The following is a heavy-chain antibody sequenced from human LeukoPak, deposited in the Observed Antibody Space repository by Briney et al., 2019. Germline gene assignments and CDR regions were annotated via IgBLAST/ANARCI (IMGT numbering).Heavy chain of an antibody. CDR2: ISGSGGST. CDR3: AKAPKLELGYCSGGSCYYFDY. V-gene: IGHV3-23*01. D-gene: IGHD2-15*01. J-gene: IGHJ4*02. Sequence: GGSLRLSCAAAGFTVVSYAMSWVRQAPGKGLEWVSAISGSGGSTYYADSVKGRFTISRDNSKNTLYLQMNSLRAEDTAVYYCAKAPKLELGYCSGGSCYYFDYWGQGTLVTVSS. CDR1: GFTVVSYA.